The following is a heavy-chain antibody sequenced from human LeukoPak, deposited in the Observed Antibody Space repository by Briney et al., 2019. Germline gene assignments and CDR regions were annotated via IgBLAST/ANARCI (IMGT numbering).Heavy chain of an antibody. Sequence: SETLSLTCTASGGSISSYYWTWIRQPPGKGLEWIGYIYYSGKNNYNPSLKSRVTISVDTSKNQFSLKMSSVTAADTAVYYCARYSGYESYNRFGPWGQGTLVTVSS. J-gene: IGHJ5*02. V-gene: IGHV4-59*01. CDR2: IYYSGKN. CDR1: GGSISSYY. D-gene: IGHD5-12*01. CDR3: ARYSGYESYNRFGP.